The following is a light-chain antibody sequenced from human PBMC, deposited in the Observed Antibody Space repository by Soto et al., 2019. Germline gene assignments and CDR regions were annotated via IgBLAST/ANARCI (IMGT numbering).Light chain of an antibody. V-gene: IGKV1-12*01. CDR3: QQLNSYPIT. Sequence: DIQMTHSPASVSAYVCDTVAVSFRASQVISSWLAWYQQKPGRAPNLLIYKASTLQTGVPSRFSGSGSGTDFTLTITNLQPEDFATYYCQQLNSYPITFGQGTRLETK. J-gene: IGKJ5*01. CDR2: KAS. CDR1: QVISSW.